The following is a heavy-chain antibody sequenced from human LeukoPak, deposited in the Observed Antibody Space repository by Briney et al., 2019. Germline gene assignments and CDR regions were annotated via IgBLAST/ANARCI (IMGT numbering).Heavy chain of an antibody. J-gene: IGHJ4*02. CDR3: AKDSYDRSGYYYYYFAY. V-gene: IGHV3-30*18. CDR1: GFTFSSSG. Sequence: GGSLRLSCAASGFTFSSSGMHWVRQAPGKGLEWVAVISYDGSNKYYADSVKGRFTISRDNSKNTLYLQMNSLRAGDTAVYYCAKDSYDRSGYYYYYFAYWGQGTQVTVSP. CDR2: ISYDGSNK. D-gene: IGHD3-22*01.